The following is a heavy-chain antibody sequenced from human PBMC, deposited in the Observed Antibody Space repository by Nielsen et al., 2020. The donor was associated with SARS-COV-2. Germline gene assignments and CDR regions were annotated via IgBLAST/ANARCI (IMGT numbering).Heavy chain of an antibody. J-gene: IGHJ5*02. CDR2: ISGRGGST. CDR1: GFTFSSYA. V-gene: IGHV3-23*01. CDR3: AKDLVPAARWFDP. Sequence: GESLKISCAASGFTFSSYAMSWVRQAPGRGLEWVSAISGRGGSTYYADSVKGRFTISRDNSKNTLYLQMNSLRSEDTAVYYCAKDLVPAARWFDPWGQGTLVTVSS. D-gene: IGHD2-2*01.